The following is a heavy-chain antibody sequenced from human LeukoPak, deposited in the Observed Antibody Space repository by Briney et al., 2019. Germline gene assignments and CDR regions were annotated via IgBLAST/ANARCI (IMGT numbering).Heavy chain of an antibody. CDR1: GFTFGDYA. J-gene: IGHJ6*03. V-gene: IGHV3-49*03. D-gene: IGHD6-13*01. CDR3: TRRRQQLWYYYYMDV. Sequence: GGSLRLSCTASGFTFGDYAMSWFRQAPGKGLEWVGFIRSKAYGGTTEYAASVKGRFTISRDDSKSIAYLQMNSLKTEDTAVYYCTRRRQQLWYYYYMDVWGKGTTVTVSS. CDR2: IRSKAYGGTT.